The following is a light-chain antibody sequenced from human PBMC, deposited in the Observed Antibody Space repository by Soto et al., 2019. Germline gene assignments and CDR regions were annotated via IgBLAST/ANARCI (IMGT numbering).Light chain of an antibody. CDR1: QAISSY. CDR2: AAS. J-gene: IGKJ5*01. V-gene: IGKV1-9*01. Sequence: DIQLTQAPSFLSASAGDRVSITCRASQAISSYLAWYQQKPGRAPKLLIYAASSLQSGVPSRFSGSGSGTDFTLTISSLEPEDFAVYYCQQRSNWPLFGQGTRLEIK. CDR3: QQRSNWPL.